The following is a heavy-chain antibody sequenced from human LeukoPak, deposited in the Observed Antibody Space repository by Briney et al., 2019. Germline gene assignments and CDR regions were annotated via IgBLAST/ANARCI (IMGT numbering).Heavy chain of an antibody. CDR1: GGSISSYY. V-gene: IGHV4-59*01. D-gene: IGHD6-13*01. CDR2: IYYSGST. Sequence: SETLSLTCTVSGGSISSYYWSWIRQPPGTGLEWIGYIYYSGSTNYNPSLKSRVTISVDTSKNQFSLKLSSVTAADTAVYYCARAASSSWYLYYFDYWGQGTLVTVSS. J-gene: IGHJ4*02. CDR3: ARAASSSWYLYYFDY.